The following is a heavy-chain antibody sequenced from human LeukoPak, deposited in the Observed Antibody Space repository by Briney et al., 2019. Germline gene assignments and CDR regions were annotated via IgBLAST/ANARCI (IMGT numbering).Heavy chain of an antibody. J-gene: IGHJ4*02. D-gene: IGHD5-12*01. Sequence: GGPLRLSCAASGFTFSSYEMNWVRQAPGMGLEWVSYISSSATTISYADSVKGRFTISRDNAKNSLYLQMNSLRAEDTAVYHCAREYSGVFDYWGQGALVTVSS. CDR3: AREYSGVFDY. CDR1: GFTFSSYE. CDR2: ISSSATTI. V-gene: IGHV3-48*03.